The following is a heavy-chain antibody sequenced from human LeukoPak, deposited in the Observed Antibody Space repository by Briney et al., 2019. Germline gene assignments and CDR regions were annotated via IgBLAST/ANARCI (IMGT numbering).Heavy chain of an antibody. CDR2: IYTSGGT. V-gene: IGHV4-61*02. CDR1: GGSISSGSFY. Sequence: SETLSLACTVSGGSISSGSFYWSWIRQPAGKGLEWIGRIYTSGGTNYNPSLKSRVTISLDTSKNQFSLELSSVTAADTAVYYCARGRGSGWYSFSFDYWGQGTLVTVSS. CDR3: ARGRGSGWYSFSFDY. J-gene: IGHJ4*02. D-gene: IGHD6-19*01.